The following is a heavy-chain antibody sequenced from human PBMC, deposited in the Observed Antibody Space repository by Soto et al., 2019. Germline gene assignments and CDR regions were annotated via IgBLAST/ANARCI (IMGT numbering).Heavy chain of an antibody. CDR2: TYITGDT. J-gene: IGHJ4*02. V-gene: IGHV4-4*07. Sequence: SETLSLTCSVSGDSDSSYYWSWIRQSAGKGLEWIGRTYITGDTNYNPSLKSRVTMSLDASKKQLSLKLSSVTAADTAVYYCAREYTETVDGPTPFYFDYWGQGTPVTVSS. CDR3: AREYTETVDGPTPFYFDY. CDR1: GDSDSSYY. D-gene: IGHD6-19*01.